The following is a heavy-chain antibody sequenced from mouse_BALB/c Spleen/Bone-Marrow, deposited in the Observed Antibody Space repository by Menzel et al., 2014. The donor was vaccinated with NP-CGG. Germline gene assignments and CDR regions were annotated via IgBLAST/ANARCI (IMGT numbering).Heavy chain of an antibody. CDR3: ARASVVPYYFDF. CDR1: GYTFSNYW. J-gene: IGHJ2*01. V-gene: IGHV1-9*01. CDR2: ILPGSGTA. D-gene: IGHD1-1*01. Sequence: QVQLQQPGAELMKPGASVKISCKATGYTFSNYWIDWVKQRPGHGLEWIGEILPGSGTANYNEKFKGKATSTADTSSNTAYMQLSSLTSEDSALYYCARASVVPYYFDFWGQGTTLTVSS.